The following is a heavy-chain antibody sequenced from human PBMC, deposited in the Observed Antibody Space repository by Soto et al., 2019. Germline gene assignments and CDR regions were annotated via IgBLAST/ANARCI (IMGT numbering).Heavy chain of an antibody. CDR1: GGSIRSNSYC. Sequence: SETLSLTCSVSGGSIRSNSYCWGWIRQPPGKGLEWIATVHYSGSTYYTPSLQNRVTISADTSNNQFSLRLNSVTAADTAVYYCARQHYYDSSGYYTWNWGQGTLVTVSS. D-gene: IGHD3-22*01. J-gene: IGHJ4*02. CDR2: VHYSGST. V-gene: IGHV4-39*01. CDR3: ARQHYYDSSGYYTWN.